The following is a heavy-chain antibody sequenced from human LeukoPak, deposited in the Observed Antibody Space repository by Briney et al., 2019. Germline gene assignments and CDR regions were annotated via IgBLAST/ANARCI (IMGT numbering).Heavy chain of an antibody. Sequence: GGSLRLSCAASGFTFSSYAMSWVRQAPGKGLEWVSAISGSGGSTYYADSVKGRFTIFRDNSKNTLYLQMNSLRAEDTAVYYCAKAGSVAAAGTYHVDYWGQGTLVTVSS. J-gene: IGHJ4*02. CDR2: ISGSGGST. CDR1: GFTFSSYA. CDR3: AKAGSVAAAGTYHVDY. V-gene: IGHV3-23*01. D-gene: IGHD6-13*01.